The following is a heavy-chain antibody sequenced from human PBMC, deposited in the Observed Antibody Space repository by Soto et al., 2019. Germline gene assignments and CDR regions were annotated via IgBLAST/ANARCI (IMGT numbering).Heavy chain of an antibody. CDR1: GYTFTSYY. J-gene: IGHJ3*02. D-gene: IGHD3-22*01. Sequence: ASVKVSCKASGYTFTSYYMHWLRQAPGQGLEWMGIINPSGGSTSYAQKFQGRVTMTRDTSTRTVYMELSSLRSEDTAVYYCARAPIYDSSGYESGAFDIWGQGTMVTVSS. V-gene: IGHV1-46*01. CDR3: ARAPIYDSSGYESGAFDI. CDR2: INPSGGST.